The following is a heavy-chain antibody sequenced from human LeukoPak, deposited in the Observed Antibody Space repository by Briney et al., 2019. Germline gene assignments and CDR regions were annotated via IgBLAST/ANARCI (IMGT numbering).Heavy chain of an antibody. CDR3: AKAERQQLVLSPFDY. CDR2: ISGSGGST. D-gene: IGHD6-13*01. V-gene: IGHV3-23*01. J-gene: IGHJ4*02. CDR1: GFTFSSYA. Sequence: GGSLRLSCAASGFTFSSYAMSWVRQAPGKGLEWVSAISGSGGSTYYADPVKGRFTISRDNSKNTLYLQMNSLRAEDTAVYYCAKAERQQLVLSPFDYWGQGTLVTVSS.